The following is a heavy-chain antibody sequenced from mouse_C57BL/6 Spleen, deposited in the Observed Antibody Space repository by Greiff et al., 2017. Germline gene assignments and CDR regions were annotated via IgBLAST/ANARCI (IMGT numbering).Heavy chain of an antibody. V-gene: IGHV5-16*01. Sequence: EVHLVESEGGLVQPGSSMKLSCTASGFTFSDYYMAWVRQVPEKGLEWVANINYDGSSTYYLDSLKSRFIISRDNAKNILYLQMSSLKSEDTATYYCARDRELGRGMDYWGQGTSVTVSS. CDR3: ARDRELGRGMDY. CDR2: INYDGSST. CDR1: GFTFSDYY. J-gene: IGHJ4*01. D-gene: IGHD4-1*01.